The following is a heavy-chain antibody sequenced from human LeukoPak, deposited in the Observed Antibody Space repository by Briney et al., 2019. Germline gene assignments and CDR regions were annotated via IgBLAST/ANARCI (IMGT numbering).Heavy chain of an antibody. Sequence: GGSLRLSCAASGFTFSSYSMNWVRQAPGKGLEWVSSICSSSSYIYYADSVKGRFTISRDNAKNSLYLQMNSLRAEDTAVYYCARGLIGEQWLIVLNDYWGQGTLVTVSS. D-gene: IGHD6-19*01. J-gene: IGHJ4*02. CDR3: ARGLIGEQWLIVLNDY. CDR2: ICSSSSYI. V-gene: IGHV3-21*01. CDR1: GFTFSSYS.